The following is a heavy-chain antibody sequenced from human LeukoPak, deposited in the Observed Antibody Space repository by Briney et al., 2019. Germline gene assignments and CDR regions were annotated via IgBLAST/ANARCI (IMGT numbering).Heavy chain of an antibody. V-gene: IGHV3-48*01. Sequence: GGSLRLSCAASGFTFSAYSMNWVRQAPGKGLEWVSYITSGTSNMYYADSVKGRFTISRDNAKNSLYLQMNSLRAEDTGVYYCARVRGSNYMDVWGKGTTVTVSS. J-gene: IGHJ6*03. CDR3: ARVRGSNYMDV. CDR1: GFTFSAYS. CDR2: ITSGTSNM.